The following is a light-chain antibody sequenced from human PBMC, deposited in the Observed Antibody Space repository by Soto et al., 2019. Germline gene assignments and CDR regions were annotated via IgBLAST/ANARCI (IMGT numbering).Light chain of an antibody. CDR1: SSNIGAGYD. CDR2: GNS. Sequence: QSVLTQPPSMSGAPGQRVTISCTGSSSNIGAGYDVHWYQQLPGTAPKLLIYGNSNRPSGVPDRFSGSKSGTSASLAITGLQAEDEADYYCQSRGVFGGGTKLTVL. CDR3: QSRGV. J-gene: IGLJ2*01. V-gene: IGLV1-40*01.